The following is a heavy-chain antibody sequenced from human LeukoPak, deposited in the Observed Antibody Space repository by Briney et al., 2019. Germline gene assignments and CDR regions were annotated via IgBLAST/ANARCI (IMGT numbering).Heavy chain of an antibody. CDR1: GGTFSSYA. J-gene: IGHJ4*02. CDR2: IIPIFGTA. Sequence: ASVKVSCKASGGTFSSYAISWVRQAPGQGLEWMGGIIPIFGTANYAQKSQGRVTITADESMSTAYMELSSLRSEDTAVHYCARAGWPHTFQDNFDYWGQGTLVTVSS. CDR3: ARAGWPHTFQDNFDY. D-gene: IGHD2-15*01. V-gene: IGHV1-69*13.